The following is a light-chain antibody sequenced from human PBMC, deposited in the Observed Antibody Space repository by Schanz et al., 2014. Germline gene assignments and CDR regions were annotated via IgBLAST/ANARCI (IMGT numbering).Light chain of an antibody. CDR2: GAS. CDR1: ESITSSN. CDR3: QQSYSTPQT. V-gene: IGKV3-20*01. Sequence: EIVLSQSPGTLSLSPGERATLSCRATESITSSNLAWYQQKPGQAPRLLIYGASSRATGIPDRFSGSGSGTDFTLTISSLQPEDFATYYCQQSYSTPQTFGPGTKVDIK. J-gene: IGKJ3*01.